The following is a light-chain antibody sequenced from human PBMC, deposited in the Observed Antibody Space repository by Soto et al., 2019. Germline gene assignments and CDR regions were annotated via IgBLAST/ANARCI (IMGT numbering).Light chain of an antibody. Sequence: QSVLTQPASVSGSPGQSITISCTGTSSDVGGYDFVSWFQLHPGKAPKLMIFDVRDRPSGVSNRFSGSKSGNTASLTISGLQAEDEADYYCSSYTSTGTVFGTGTKVTVL. V-gene: IGLV2-14*03. J-gene: IGLJ1*01. CDR2: DVR. CDR3: SSYTSTGTV. CDR1: SSDVGGYDF.